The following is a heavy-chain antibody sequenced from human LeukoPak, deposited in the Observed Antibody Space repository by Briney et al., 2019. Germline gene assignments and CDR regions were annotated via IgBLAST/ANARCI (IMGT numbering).Heavy chain of an antibody. CDR2: INPNSGGT. V-gene: IGHV1-2*02. CDR1: GYTFTDYY. J-gene: IGHJ6*03. Sequence: ASVKVSCKASGYTFTDYYMHWVRQAPGQRLEWMGWINPNSGGTKYAQKFQGRVTMTRDTSISTAYMELSRLRSDDTAVYYCAREGDGEWNYYYYYMDVWGKGTTVTVSS. D-gene: IGHD3-10*01. CDR3: AREGDGEWNYYYYYMDV.